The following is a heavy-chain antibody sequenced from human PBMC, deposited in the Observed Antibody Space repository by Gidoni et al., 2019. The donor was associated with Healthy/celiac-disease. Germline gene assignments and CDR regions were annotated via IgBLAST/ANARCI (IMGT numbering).Heavy chain of an antibody. CDR3: AKEELSGWYAFDI. D-gene: IGHD6-19*01. Sequence: EVQLVESGGGLVQPGRSLRLSCAASGFTFDDYAMHWVRQAPGKGLEWVSGISWNSGSIGYADSVKGRFTISRDNAKNSLYLQMNSLRAEDTALYYCAKEELSGWYAFDIWGQGTMVTVSS. CDR1: GFTFDDYA. CDR2: ISWNSGSI. J-gene: IGHJ3*02. V-gene: IGHV3-9*01.